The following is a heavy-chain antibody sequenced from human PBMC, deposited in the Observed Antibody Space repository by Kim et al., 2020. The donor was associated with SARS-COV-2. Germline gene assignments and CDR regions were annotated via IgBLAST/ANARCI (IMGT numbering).Heavy chain of an antibody. D-gene: IGHD4-17*01. CDR3: ARHSTDYGDYGHLS. J-gene: IGHJ5*02. V-gene: IGHV4-39*01. Sequence: TPSLKRRVTISVDTSKNQFSLKLSSVTAADTAVYYCARHSTDYGDYGHLSWGQGTLVTVSS.